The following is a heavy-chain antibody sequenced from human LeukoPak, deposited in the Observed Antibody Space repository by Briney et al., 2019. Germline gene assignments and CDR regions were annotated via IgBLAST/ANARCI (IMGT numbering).Heavy chain of an antibody. Sequence: GASVKVSCKASGGTFSSYAISWVRQAPGQGLEWIGGIIPIFGTANYAQKFQGRVTITADESTSTAYMELSSLRSEDTAVYYCATDDYGGNSGPDYYYYGMDVWGQGTTVTVSS. D-gene: IGHD4-23*01. CDR1: GGTFSSYA. V-gene: IGHV1-69*13. CDR2: IIPIFGTA. J-gene: IGHJ6*02. CDR3: ATDDYGGNSGPDYYYYGMDV.